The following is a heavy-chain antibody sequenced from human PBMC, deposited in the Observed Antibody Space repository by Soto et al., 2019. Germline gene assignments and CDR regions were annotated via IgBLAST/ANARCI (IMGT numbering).Heavy chain of an antibody. V-gene: IGHV3-15*01. CDR2: IRNGGAT. Sequence: EVQVVESGGGLVKPGDSLRLSCVVSGLIFSDAWVSWVRQAPGKGLEWLGRIRNGGATDYPAPVKGRFTMSRDDSKNTLYLQMSSLKTEDTALYSCPWNADVHHGMPVWGQGTTVTVSS. CDR1: GLIFSDAW. D-gene: IGHD1-1*01. CDR3: PWNADVHHGMPV. J-gene: IGHJ6*02.